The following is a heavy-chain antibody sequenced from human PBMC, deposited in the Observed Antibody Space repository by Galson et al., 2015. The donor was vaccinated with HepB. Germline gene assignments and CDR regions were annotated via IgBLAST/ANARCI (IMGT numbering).Heavy chain of an antibody. Sequence: SLRLSCAASGFTFSNYAMSWVRQAPGKGLEWVSGISGSGGSTYYADSVKGRFTISRDNPKNTLYLQMDSLGAEDTALYYCAKKGGNAFSGNSWYYDMDVWGKGTTVTVSS. CDR1: GFTFSNYA. V-gene: IGHV3-23*01. CDR3: AKKGGNAFSGNSWYYDMDV. J-gene: IGHJ6*03. D-gene: IGHD4-23*01. CDR2: ISGSGGST.